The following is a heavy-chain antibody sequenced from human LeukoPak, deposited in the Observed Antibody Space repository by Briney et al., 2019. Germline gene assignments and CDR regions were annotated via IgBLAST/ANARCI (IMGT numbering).Heavy chain of an antibody. D-gene: IGHD2-2*02. Sequence: GGSVRLSCAPSGFTLSSYLMHWVRQAPGKGLEYVSAISENGGKTYYANSVKGRFTNSRDNSKHTLYLHMDSLRAEDTAVYYCARGGYKTTDYWGQ. CDR3: ARGGYKTTDY. V-gene: IGHV3-64*01. J-gene: IGHJ4*02. CDR1: GFTLSSYL. CDR2: ISENGGKT.